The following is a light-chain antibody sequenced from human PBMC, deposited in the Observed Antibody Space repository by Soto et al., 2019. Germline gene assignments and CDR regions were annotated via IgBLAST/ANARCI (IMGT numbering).Light chain of an antibody. CDR3: SSYTTSSTYV. V-gene: IGLV2-14*01. CDR1: SSDVGGYHY. Sequence: QSVLTRPASVSGSPGQSITISCTGTSSDVGGYHYVSWYQQYPGKAPKVMIYDVSNRPSGVSNRFSGSKSGNTASLTISGLQAEDEADYYRSSYTTSSTYVFGTGTKVTVL. J-gene: IGLJ1*01. CDR2: DVS.